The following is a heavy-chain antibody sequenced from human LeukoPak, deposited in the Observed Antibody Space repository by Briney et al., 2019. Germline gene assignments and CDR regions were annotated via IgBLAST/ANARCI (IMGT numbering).Heavy chain of an antibody. D-gene: IGHD6-19*01. Sequence: GASVKVSCKASGYIFTGHYMNWVRQVPGQGLEWMGWINPNSGGTNYAQKFQGRVTMTRDTSISTAYMELSRLRSDDTAVYYCAREQGAVAAVNWFDPWGQGTLVTVSS. CDR3: AREQGAVAAVNWFDP. J-gene: IGHJ5*02. CDR2: INPNSGGT. CDR1: GYIFTGHY. V-gene: IGHV1-2*02.